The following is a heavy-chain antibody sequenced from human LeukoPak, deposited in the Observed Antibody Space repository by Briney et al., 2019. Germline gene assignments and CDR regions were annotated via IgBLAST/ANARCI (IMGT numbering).Heavy chain of an antibody. CDR1: SGSFSGYY. CDR3: AREAVVVAAAFDI. V-gene: IGHV4-34*01. Sequence: SETLSLTCAVDSGSFSGYYWSWIRQPPGKGLEWIGEINQSGSTNYNPSLKSRVTISVDTSKDQFSLKLSSLTAADTAVYYCAREAVVVAAAFDIWGQGTMVTVSS. D-gene: IGHD2-15*01. CDR2: INQSGST. J-gene: IGHJ3*02.